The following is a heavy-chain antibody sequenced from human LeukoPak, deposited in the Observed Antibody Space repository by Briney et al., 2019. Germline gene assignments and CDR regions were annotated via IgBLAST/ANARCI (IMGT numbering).Heavy chain of an antibody. CDR3: ARQPVYDSSGYSAFDI. V-gene: IGHV4-59*08. Sequence: SETLSLTCTVSGGSISSYYWSWIRQPPGKGLEWIGYIYYSGSTNYNPSLKSRVTISVDTSKNQSSLKLSSVTAADTAVYYCARQPVYDSSGYSAFDIWGQGTMVTVSS. CDR1: GGSISSYY. CDR2: IYYSGST. J-gene: IGHJ3*02. D-gene: IGHD3-22*01.